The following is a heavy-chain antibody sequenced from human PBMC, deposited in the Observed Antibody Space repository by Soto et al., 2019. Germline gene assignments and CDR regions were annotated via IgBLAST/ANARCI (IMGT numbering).Heavy chain of an antibody. J-gene: IGHJ4*02. CDR2: IYPSDSDT. D-gene: IGHD3-22*01. CDR1: GYSFANYW. CDR3: ARGDSSDYSTATPADY. Sequence: GESLKISCSGSGYSFANYWIGWVRQMPGKGLEWMGIIYPSDSDTRYSPSFQGQVSISADKSISTAYLQWNSLKASDTAMYFCARGDSSDYSTATPADYWGQGTQVTVSS. V-gene: IGHV5-51*01.